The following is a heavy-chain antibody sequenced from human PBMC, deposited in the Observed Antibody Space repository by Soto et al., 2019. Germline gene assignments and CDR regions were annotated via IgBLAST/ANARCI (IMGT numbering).Heavy chain of an antibody. CDR1: GFTFSSYG. CDR2: IWYDGSNK. J-gene: IGHJ5*02. CDR3: ARDAHCSSTSCTKDWFDP. Sequence: QVQLVESGGGVVQPGRSLRLSCAASGFTFSSYGMHWVRQAPGKGLEWVAVIWYDGSNKYYADSVKGRFTISRDNSKNTLYLQMNSLRAEDTAVYYCARDAHCSSTSCTKDWFDPWGQGTLVTVSS. D-gene: IGHD2-2*01. V-gene: IGHV3-33*01.